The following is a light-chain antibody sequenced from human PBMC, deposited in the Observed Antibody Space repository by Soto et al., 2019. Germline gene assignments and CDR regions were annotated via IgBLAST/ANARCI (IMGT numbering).Light chain of an antibody. J-gene: IGKJ1*01. CDR3: QQYDTSRRT. CDR1: QSVGSSY. CDR2: GAS. Sequence: EIVLTQSPGTLSLSPGERATLSCRASQSVGSSYLAWYQQKPGQAPRLLIYGASTRATGIPDRFSGSGSGTDFSLTISRLEPEDFVVYYCQQYDTSRRTFGQGTKVEIK. V-gene: IGKV3-20*01.